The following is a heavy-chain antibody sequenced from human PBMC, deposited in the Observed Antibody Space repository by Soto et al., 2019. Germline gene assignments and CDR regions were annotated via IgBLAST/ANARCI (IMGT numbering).Heavy chain of an antibody. CDR1: WYTFTGYY. J-gene: IGHJ6*02. CDR2: VNPKSGGP. D-gene: IGHD3-3*01. V-gene: IGHV1-2*02. Sequence: GAPLEVSCKAFWYTFTGYYKHWGRQGPGQGVVGVGWVNPKSGGPKYPQKFQCGVTMTRDTSISTAYMELSRLRSDDTAVYYCARDRWDYDFWSGYYGHGMDVWGQGTTVTVSS. CDR3: ARDRWDYDFWSGYYGHGMDV.